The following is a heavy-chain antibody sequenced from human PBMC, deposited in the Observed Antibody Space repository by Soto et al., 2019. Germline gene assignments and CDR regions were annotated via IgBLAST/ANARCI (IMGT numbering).Heavy chain of an antibody. V-gene: IGHV4-31*03. D-gene: IGHD3-22*01. J-gene: IGHJ4*02. CDR1: GGSISSGGYY. CDR3: AREISYYDSSGYYYVYFDY. CDR2: IYYSGST. Sequence: QVQLQESGPGLVKPSQTLSLTCTVSGGSISSGGYYWSWIRQHPGKGLEWIGYIYYSGSTYYNPSLQSRVTLSVDTSNNQFSLKLSSVTAADTAVYYCAREISYYDSSGYYYVYFDYWGQGTLVTVSS.